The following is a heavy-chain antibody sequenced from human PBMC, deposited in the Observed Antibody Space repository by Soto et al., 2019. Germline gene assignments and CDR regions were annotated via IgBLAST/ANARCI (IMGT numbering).Heavy chain of an antibody. V-gene: IGHV3-23*01. J-gene: IGHJ4*02. Sequence: EVQLLESGGGLVQPGGSLRLSCAASGFTFSSYAMSWVRQAPGKGLEWVSAISGSGGSTYYADSVKGRFTISRDNSKNTLYLQMNSLRAEDTAVYYCAKEGYYDSRGGFYFDYWGQGTLVTVSS. CDR3: AKEGYYDSRGGFYFDY. CDR2: ISGSGGST. CDR1: GFTFSSYA. D-gene: IGHD3-22*01.